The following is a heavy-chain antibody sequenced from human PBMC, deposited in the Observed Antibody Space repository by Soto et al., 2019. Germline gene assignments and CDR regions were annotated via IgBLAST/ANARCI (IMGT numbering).Heavy chain of an antibody. J-gene: IGHJ4*02. Sequence: KSSETLSLTCTVSGGSISSSSYYWGWIRQPPGKGLEWIGSIYYSGTTYYNPSLRSRVTISVDTSKNQFSLKLSSVTAADTAVYYCARCPLYNRNHMDYFDYWGQGTLVTVSS. D-gene: IGHD1-20*01. CDR3: ARCPLYNRNHMDYFDY. V-gene: IGHV4-39*01. CDR2: IYYSGTT. CDR1: GGSISSSSYY.